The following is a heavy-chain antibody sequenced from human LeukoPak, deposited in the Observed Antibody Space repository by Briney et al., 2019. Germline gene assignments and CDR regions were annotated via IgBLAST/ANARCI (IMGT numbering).Heavy chain of an antibody. V-gene: IGHV1-2*02. CDR2: LNPNSGDT. CDR1: GYTFTDYY. J-gene: IGHJ4*02. Sequence: ASVKVSCKASGYTFTDYYMHWVRQAPGQGLEWMGWLNPNSGDTNYAQKFQGRVSMTRDTSVSTAYMGLSDLRSDDTAVYYCARGRHIEMTTMSGGSDYWGQGTLVTVSS. CDR3: ARGRHIEMTTMSGGSDY. D-gene: IGHD5-24*01.